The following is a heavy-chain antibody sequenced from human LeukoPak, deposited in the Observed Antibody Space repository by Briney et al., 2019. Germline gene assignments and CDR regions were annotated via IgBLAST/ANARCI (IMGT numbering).Heavy chain of an antibody. CDR3: ATVQYFGSGRSPNWFDP. CDR1: VGSLISGGYS. CDR2: IYHSGSP. D-gene: IGHD3-10*01. J-gene: IGHJ5*02. Sequence: SQTLSLTCAVSVGSLISGGYSWSCVRQPPGKGLEWIGYIYHSGSPYSNPSLKSRVTISVDRSKNQFSLKLSSVTAADTAVYYCATVQYFGSGRSPNWFDPWGQGTLVTVSS. V-gene: IGHV4-30-2*01.